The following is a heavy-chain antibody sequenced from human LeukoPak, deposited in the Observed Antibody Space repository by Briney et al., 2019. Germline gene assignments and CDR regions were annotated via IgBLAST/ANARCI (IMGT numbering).Heavy chain of an antibody. CDR2: IYYSGST. CDR1: GGSISSSSYY. J-gene: IGHJ4*02. CDR3: ASFGITMVRGVIKYYFDY. V-gene: IGHV4-39*01. D-gene: IGHD3-10*01. Sequence: PSETLSLTCTVSGGSISSSSYYWGWIRQPPGKGLEWIGSIYYSGSTYYNPSLKSRVTISVDTSKNQFSLKLSSVTAADTAVYYCASFGITMVRGVIKYYFDYWGQGTLDTVSS.